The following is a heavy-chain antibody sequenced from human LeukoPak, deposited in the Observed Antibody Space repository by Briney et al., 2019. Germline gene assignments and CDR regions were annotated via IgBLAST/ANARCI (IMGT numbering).Heavy chain of an antibody. V-gene: IGHV3-43*02. CDR2: ISGDGGAT. J-gene: IGHJ4*02. D-gene: IGHD2-15*01. CDR1: GFSFRDFS. Sequence: QPGGSLRLSCAASGFSFRDFSMHWVRQVPGKGLEWVSLISGDGGATHYADSVKGRFTISRDSNKNSLFLQMNSLRAGDTAVYYCARDSVATEGDFDYWGQGTLVTVSS. CDR3: ARDSVATEGDFDY.